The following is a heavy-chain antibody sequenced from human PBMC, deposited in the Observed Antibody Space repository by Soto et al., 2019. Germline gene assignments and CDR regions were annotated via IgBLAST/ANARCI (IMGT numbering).Heavy chain of an antibody. CDR1: GFTSSSNW. V-gene: IGHV3-74*01. Sequence: EVQLVESGGGLVQPGGSLRLSCAGSGFTSSSNWMHWVRQAPGKGLMWVSGINSDGSVTEYADSVQGRFTISRDNAKKTLFMQMNSLRPEETAVYYCEGGGARGFRGWFDRWGQGTLVIVS. CDR3: EGGGARGFRGWFDR. J-gene: IGHJ5*02. CDR2: INSDGSVT. D-gene: IGHD1-26*01.